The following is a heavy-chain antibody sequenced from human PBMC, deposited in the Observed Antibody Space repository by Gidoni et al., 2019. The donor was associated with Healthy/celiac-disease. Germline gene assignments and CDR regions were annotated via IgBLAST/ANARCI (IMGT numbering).Heavy chain of an antibody. V-gene: IGHV5-51*01. CDR1: GYSFPSYW. CDR3: ARHPSRTTVTTHFDY. D-gene: IGHD4-17*01. J-gene: IGHJ4*02. Sequence: EVQLVQSGAEVKKPGESLKISCTCSGYSFPSYWIGWVRQMPGKGLEWMGIIYPGDSDTRYSPSFQGQVTISADKSISTAYLQWSSLKASDTAMYYCARHPSRTTVTTHFDYWGQGTLVTVSS. CDR2: IYPGDSDT.